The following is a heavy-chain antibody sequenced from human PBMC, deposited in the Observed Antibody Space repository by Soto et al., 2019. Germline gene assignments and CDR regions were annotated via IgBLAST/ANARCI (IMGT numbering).Heavy chain of an antibody. CDR3: ARGEVATILASNWFDP. CDR1: GGTFRSYS. V-gene: IGHV1-69*02. J-gene: IGHJ5*02. D-gene: IGHD5-12*01. CDR2: IIPILGVA. Sequence: QVQLVQSGAEVKKPGSSIKVSCRASGGTFRSYSISWVRQAPGQGLEWMGRIIPILGVASYAQKFQGRVTITADKSTSTAYLELNSLRSEDTAVYYCARGEVATILASNWFDPWGQGTLVSVSS.